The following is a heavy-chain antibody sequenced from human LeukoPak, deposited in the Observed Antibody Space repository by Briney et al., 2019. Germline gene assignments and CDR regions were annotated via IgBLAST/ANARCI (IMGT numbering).Heavy chain of an antibody. CDR3: AKESPPSGIAARPFFDY. D-gene: IGHD6-6*01. CDR1: GFTFSSYR. J-gene: IGHJ4*02. CDR2: ISTSSSTI. V-gene: IGHV3-48*01. Sequence: GGSLRLSCAASGFTFSSYRMNWVRQAPGKGLEWVSYISTSSSTIYYADSVKGRFTISRDNSKNTLYLQMNSLRAEDTAVYYCAKESPPSGIAARPFFDYWGQGTLVTVSS.